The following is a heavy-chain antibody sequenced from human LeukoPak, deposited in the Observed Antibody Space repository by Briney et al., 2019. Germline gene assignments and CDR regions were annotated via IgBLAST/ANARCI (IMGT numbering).Heavy chain of an antibody. CDR2: ISAYNGNT. D-gene: IGHD2-15*01. V-gene: IGHV1-18*01. CDR1: GYTFTSYG. J-gene: IGHJ5*02. CDR3: ARVNGCSGGSCGWFDP. Sequence: ASVKVSCKASGYTFTSYGTSWVRQAPEQGLEWMGWISAYNGNTNYAQKLQGRVTMTTDTSTSTAYMELRSLRSDDTAVYYCARVNGCSGGSCGWFDPWGQGTLVTVSS.